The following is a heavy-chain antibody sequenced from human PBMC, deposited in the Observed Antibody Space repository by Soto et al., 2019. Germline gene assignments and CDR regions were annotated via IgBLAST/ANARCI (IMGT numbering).Heavy chain of an antibody. CDR3: ARGLQLWTWFDY. V-gene: IGHV4-34*01. J-gene: IGHJ4*02. CDR1: GGSFSGYY. Sequence: SETLSLTCAVYGGSFSGYYWSWIRQPPGKGLEWIGEINHSGSTNYNPSLKSRVTISVDTSKNQFSLKLSSVTAADTAVYYCARGLQLWTWFDYWGQGTLVTVSS. CDR2: INHSGST. D-gene: IGHD5-18*01.